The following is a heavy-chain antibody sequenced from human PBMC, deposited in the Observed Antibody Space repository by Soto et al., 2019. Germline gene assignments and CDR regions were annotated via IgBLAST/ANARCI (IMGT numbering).Heavy chain of an antibody. CDR1: GFTFSSYA. V-gene: IGHV3-30-3*01. CDR3: ASPFIWCSGGSCYDIDY. J-gene: IGHJ4*02. D-gene: IGHD2-15*01. Sequence: GGSLRLSCAASGFTFSSYAMHWVRQAPGKGLEWVAVISYDGSNKYYADSVKGRFTISRDNSKNTLYLQMNSLRAEDTAVYYSASPFIWCSGGSCYDIDYWGQGTLVTVSS. CDR2: ISYDGSNK.